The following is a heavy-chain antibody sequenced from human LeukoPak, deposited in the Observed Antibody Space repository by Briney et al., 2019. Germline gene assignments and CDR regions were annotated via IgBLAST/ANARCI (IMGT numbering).Heavy chain of an antibody. CDR2: ISWNSGSI. CDR3: ARDRYLPY. D-gene: IGHD1-1*01. V-gene: IGHV3-9*01. CDR1: GFTFDDYA. Sequence: PGGSLRLSCAASGFTFDDYAMHWVRQAPGKGLEWVSGISWNSGSIGYADSVKGRFTISRDNAKNSLYLQMNSLRAEDTAVYYCARDRYLPYWGRGTLVTVSS. J-gene: IGHJ4*02.